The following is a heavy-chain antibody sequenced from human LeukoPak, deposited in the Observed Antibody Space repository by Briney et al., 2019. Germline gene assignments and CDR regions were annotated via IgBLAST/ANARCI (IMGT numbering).Heavy chain of an antibody. Sequence: GGSLRLSCVASGFTFDDYAMHWVRQTPGKGLEWVSGISWNSGTINYGDSVKGRFTISRDNAKNSLYLQMTNLRAEDMALYFCVKDGCGGDCYFDYWGRGTLVGVSS. J-gene: IGHJ4*02. CDR2: ISWNSGTI. CDR1: GFTFDDYA. CDR3: VKDGCGGDCYFDY. V-gene: IGHV3-9*03. D-gene: IGHD2-21*02.